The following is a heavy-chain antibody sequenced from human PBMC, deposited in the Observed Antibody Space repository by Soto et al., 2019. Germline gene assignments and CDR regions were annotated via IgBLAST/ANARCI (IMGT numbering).Heavy chain of an antibody. CDR3: ASTRWLQDAFDI. CDR1: GGTFSSYA. D-gene: IGHD5-18*01. CDR2: IIPIFGTA. Sequence: SVKVSCKASGGTFSSYAISWVRQAPGQGLEWMGGIIPIFGTANYAQKFQGRVTITADESTSTAYMELSSLRSEDTAVYYCASTRWLQDAFDIWGQGTMVTVSS. J-gene: IGHJ3*02. V-gene: IGHV1-69*13.